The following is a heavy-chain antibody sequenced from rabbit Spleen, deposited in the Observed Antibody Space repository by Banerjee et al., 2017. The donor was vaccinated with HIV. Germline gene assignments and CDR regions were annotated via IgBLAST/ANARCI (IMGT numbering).Heavy chain of an antibody. D-gene: IGHD6-1*01. CDR1: GFSFSSSDY. CDR3: ARATSAKWGLDL. V-gene: IGHV1S40*01. CDR2: INTGSGTNT. J-gene: IGHJ3*01. Sequence: QSLEESGGDLVKPGASLTLTCTASGFSFSSSDYMCWVRQAPGKGLEWIGYINTGSGTNTWCASWAKGRFTISKTSSTTVTLQMTSLAGADTANYFCARATSAKWGLDLWGEGTLVTVS.